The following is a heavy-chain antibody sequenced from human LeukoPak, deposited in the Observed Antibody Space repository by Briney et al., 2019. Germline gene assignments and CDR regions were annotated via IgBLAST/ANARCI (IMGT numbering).Heavy chain of an antibody. CDR2: IYYSGST. D-gene: IGHD6-13*01. CDR3: ARDRQQLAQGDFDY. V-gene: IGHV4-39*07. CDR1: GGSISSSSYY. Sequence: SETLSLTCTVSGGSISSSSYYWGWIRQPPGKGLEWIGSIYYSGSTYYNPSLKSRVTISVDTSKNQFSLKLSSVTAADTAVYYCARDRQQLAQGDFDYWGQGTLVTVSS. J-gene: IGHJ4*02.